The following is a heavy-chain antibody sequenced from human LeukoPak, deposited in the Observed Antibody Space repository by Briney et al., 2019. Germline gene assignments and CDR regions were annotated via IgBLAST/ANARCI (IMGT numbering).Heavy chain of an antibody. J-gene: IGHJ6*02. CDR3: ARPLGHGNEYGMDV. CDR1: GGSFSGYY. D-gene: IGHD1-1*01. V-gene: IGHV4-34*01. Sequence: PSETLSLTCAVYGGSFSGYYWSWIRQSPGEGLEWIGEINHSGSTNYNPSLKSRVTISVDTSKNQFSLKLTSVTAADTAVYYCARPLGHGNEYGMDVWGQGTTVTVSS. CDR2: INHSGST.